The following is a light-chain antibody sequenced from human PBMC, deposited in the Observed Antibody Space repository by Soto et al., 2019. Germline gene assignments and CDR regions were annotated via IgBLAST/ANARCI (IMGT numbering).Light chain of an antibody. CDR2: GIS. Sequence: EVVLPQSPGTLSLFPGERATLSCRASQGVTNSYLAWFQQKPGQAPRPLIYGISNRATGIPDRFSGDGSGTDFTLTISSLEPEDSAIYYCQQRNIWPPVTFGQGTRLEIK. CDR1: QGVTNSY. V-gene: IGKV3D-20*02. J-gene: IGKJ5*01. CDR3: QQRNIWPPVT.